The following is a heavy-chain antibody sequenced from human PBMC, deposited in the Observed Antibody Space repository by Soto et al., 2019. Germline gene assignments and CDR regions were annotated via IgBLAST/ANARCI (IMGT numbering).Heavy chain of an antibody. Sequence: SETLSLTCTVSGGSISSGGYYWSWIRQHPGKGLEWIGYIYYSGSTYYNPSLKSRVTISVDTSKNQFSLKLSSVTAADTAVYYCARSPTDYGGNASFDYWGQGTLVTVSS. V-gene: IGHV4-31*03. CDR3: ARSPTDYGGNASFDY. CDR1: GGSISSGGYY. D-gene: IGHD4-17*01. CDR2: IYYSGST. J-gene: IGHJ4*02.